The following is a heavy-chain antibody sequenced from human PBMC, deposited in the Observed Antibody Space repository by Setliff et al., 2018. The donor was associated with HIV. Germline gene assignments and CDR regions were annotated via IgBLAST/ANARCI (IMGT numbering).Heavy chain of an antibody. CDR1: GFTFSTYG. D-gene: IGHD4-17*01. CDR2: ISVSGGTT. CDR3: ARALYVDSQVDY. V-gene: IGHV3-23*01. Sequence: GGSLRLSCAASGFTFSTYGMSWVRQAPGKGLEWVSAISVSGGTTYYADSVKGRFTISRDNTKNTLYLQISSLRAEDTAVYYCARALYVDSQVDYWGQGTLVTVSS. J-gene: IGHJ4*02.